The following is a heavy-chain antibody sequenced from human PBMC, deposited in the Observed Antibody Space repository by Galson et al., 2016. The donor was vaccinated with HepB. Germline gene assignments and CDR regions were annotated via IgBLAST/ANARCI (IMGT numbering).Heavy chain of an antibody. D-gene: IGHD1-14*01. CDR1: GASIKSYP. CDR2: IDTSGSA. V-gene: IGHV4-4*07. CDR3: VREVSRHSRLGDAWVAEPYYFDT. J-gene: IGHJ4*02. Sequence: SETLSLTCNVSGASIKSYPWNWIRRPAGQGLEWIGQIDTSGSANYSPSLTPRVPMSVVSSKSQISLRLTSVTAADTAIYFCVREVSRHSRLGDAWVAEPYYFDTWGLGTLVTVSS.